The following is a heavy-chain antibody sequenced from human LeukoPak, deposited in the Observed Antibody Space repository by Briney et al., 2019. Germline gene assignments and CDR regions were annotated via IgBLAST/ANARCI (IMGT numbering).Heavy chain of an antibody. CDR2: ISSTGGTT. J-gene: IGHJ4*02. CDR3: AKDDAWLRFGE. CDR1: GFTFSSYG. D-gene: IGHD3-10*01. V-gene: IGHV3-23*01. Sequence: GGSLRLSCVASGFTFSSYGISWVRQAPGKGLEWVSAISSTGGTTYYAESVKGRFTISRDNSKNTLYLEVISLTAEDTAVYYCAKDDAWLRFGEWSQGTLVTVSS.